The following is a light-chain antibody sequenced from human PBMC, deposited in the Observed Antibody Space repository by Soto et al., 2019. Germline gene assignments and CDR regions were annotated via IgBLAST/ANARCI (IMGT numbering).Light chain of an antibody. CDR3: SSYTNSDTWV. CDR1: SSDVGGYNY. Sequence: QSVLTQPASVSGSPGQSITISCTGNSSDVGGYNYVSWYQQHPGQVPKLTIYEVTNRPSGVSSRFSGSKSGNTASLTISGLQAEDEADYYCSSYTNSDTWVFGGGTKLTVL. CDR2: EVT. J-gene: IGLJ3*02. V-gene: IGLV2-14*01.